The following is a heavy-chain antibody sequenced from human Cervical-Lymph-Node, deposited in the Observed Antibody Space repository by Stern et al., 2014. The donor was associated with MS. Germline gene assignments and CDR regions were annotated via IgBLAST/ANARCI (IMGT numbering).Heavy chain of an antibody. CDR3: ARASGSYSNF. Sequence: QVQLVESGGGLVKPGESLRLSCAGSGFTFGDYYMSWIRQAPGKGLEWVAYIGSGGTTIYYADSVKGRFTISRDNAKKSLFLHMNSLRVEDTAVYYCARASGSYSNFWGQGTLVIVSS. CDR1: GFTFGDYY. CDR2: IGSGGTTI. V-gene: IGHV3-11*01. J-gene: IGHJ4*02. D-gene: IGHD1-26*01.